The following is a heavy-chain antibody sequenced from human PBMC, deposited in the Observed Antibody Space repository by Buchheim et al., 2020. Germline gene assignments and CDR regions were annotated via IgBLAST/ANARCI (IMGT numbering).Heavy chain of an antibody. CDR3: ARFTVTTYTYYYTMDV. J-gene: IGHJ6*02. Sequence: EVQLLESGGGLVQPGGSLRLSCAASGFTFSSYAMSWVRQAPGKGLEWVSSISGSGGSTYYADSGKGRFPISRDNSKNKLYVQMNSLRAEDTAVYYCARFTVTTYTYYYTMDVWGQGTT. V-gene: IGHV3-23*01. CDR2: ISGSGGST. D-gene: IGHD4-17*01. CDR1: GFTFSSYA.